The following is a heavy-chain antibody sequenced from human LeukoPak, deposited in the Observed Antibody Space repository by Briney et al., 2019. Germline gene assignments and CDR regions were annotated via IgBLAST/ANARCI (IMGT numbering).Heavy chain of an antibody. V-gene: IGHV1-3*01. D-gene: IGHD6-19*01. J-gene: IGHJ4*02. CDR3: ARVSVRFGYSSGWPIDY. CDR2: INGATGNT. Sequence: ASVKVSCKASGYTFTSHALHWVRQAPGEGLEWVAWINGATGNTEYSQKFQARVTITRDTSASTAYMELSSLRSEDTAVYYCARVSVRFGYSSGWPIDYWGQGTLVTVSS. CDR1: GYTFTSHA.